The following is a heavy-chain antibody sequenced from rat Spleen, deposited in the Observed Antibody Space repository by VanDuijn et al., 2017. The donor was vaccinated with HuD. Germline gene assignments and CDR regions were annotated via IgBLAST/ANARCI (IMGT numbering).Heavy chain of an antibody. D-gene: IGHD1-7*01. V-gene: IGHV2-15*01. Sequence: QVQLKESGPGLVQPSQTLSLTCTVSGFSLTNYYVSWVRQPPGKGLEWMGAMWNGGGTDYNSAFKSRLSISRDTSKSQIFLKMNSLQTDDTAKYFCARQTLWVSDWYFDFWGPGTMVTVSS. CDR3: ARQTLWVSDWYFDF. CDR1: GFSLTNYY. CDR2: MWNGGGT. J-gene: IGHJ1*01.